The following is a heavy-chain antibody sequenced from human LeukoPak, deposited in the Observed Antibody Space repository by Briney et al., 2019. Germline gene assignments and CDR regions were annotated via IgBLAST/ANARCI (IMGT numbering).Heavy chain of an antibody. D-gene: IGHD2-21*02. V-gene: IGHV4-34*01. CDR3: ARPLAYCGGDCYSDAFDI. CDR2: INHSGST. J-gene: IGHJ3*02. CDR1: GGSFSGYY. Sequence: NPSETLSLTCAVYGGSFSGYYWSWIRQPPGKGLEWIGEINHSGSTNYNPSLKSRVTISVDTSKNQFSLKLSSVTAADTVVYYCARPLAYCGGDCYSDAFDIWGQGTMVTVSS.